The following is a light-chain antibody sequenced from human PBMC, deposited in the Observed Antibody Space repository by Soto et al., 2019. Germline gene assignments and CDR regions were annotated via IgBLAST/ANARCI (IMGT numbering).Light chain of an antibody. J-gene: IGKJ1*01. Sequence: EIVLTQSPATLSLSPGERATLSCRASQSVSSYLAWYQQKPGQAPRLLIYDASNRATGIPARFSGSGSGTDFTLTISSLEPEDFAVYYCQQRSNWQGTFGQGPKVDIK. CDR3: QQRSNWQGT. V-gene: IGKV3-11*01. CDR2: DAS. CDR1: QSVSSY.